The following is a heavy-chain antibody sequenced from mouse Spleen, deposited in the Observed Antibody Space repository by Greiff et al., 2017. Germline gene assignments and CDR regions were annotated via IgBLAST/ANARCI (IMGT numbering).Heavy chain of an antibody. CDR2: IDPSDSYT. Sequence: QVQLQQPGAELVMPGASVKLSCKASGYTFTSYWMHWVKQRPGQGLEWIGEIDPSDSYTNYNQKFKSKATLTVDKPSSTAYMQLSSLTSEDSAVYYCARSGNSDWDNDFDYWGQGTTLTVSS. J-gene: IGHJ2*01. CDR1: GYTFTSYW. V-gene: IGHV1-69*01. CDR3: ARSGNSDWDNDFDY. D-gene: IGHD4-1*01.